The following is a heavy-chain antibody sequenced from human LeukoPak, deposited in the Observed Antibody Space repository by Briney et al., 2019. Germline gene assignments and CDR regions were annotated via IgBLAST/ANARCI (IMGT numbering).Heavy chain of an antibody. D-gene: IGHD3-10*01. Sequence: PSETLSLTCTVSGDSISSSSYYWGWIRQPPGKGLEWIGSIYKSGSTYYNPSLKTRVPIPVDTSKNHFSLNLYSVTAAGTAVYYFARHYYGSGINWFDPWGQGTLVTVSS. CDR3: ARHYYGSGINWFDP. CDR2: IYKSGST. V-gene: IGHV4-39*01. CDR1: GDSISSSSYY. J-gene: IGHJ5*02.